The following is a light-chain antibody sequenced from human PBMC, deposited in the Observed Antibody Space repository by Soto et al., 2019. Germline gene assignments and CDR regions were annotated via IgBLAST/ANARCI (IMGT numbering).Light chain of an antibody. CDR3: QQYGCLTSRT. Sequence: DILMTQLPATLYASVVDRVSITCRASRSMSDWLAWDQQRPGIAPKPLICDSAILQSGFPSRFSGSGTGTELTLSISRLHTHAFATYYCQQYGCLTSRTFGGGTKVEIK. V-gene: IGKV1-5*01. J-gene: IGKJ4*01. CDR1: RSMSDW. CDR2: DSA.